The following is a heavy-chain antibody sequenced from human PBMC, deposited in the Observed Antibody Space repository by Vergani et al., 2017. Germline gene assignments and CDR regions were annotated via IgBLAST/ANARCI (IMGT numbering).Heavy chain of an antibody. J-gene: IGHJ4*02. V-gene: IGHV1-69*01. D-gene: IGHD3-22*01. CDR3: ARSLYYYDSSGYYVGY. Sequence: QVQLVQSGAEVKKPGSSVKVSCKASGGTFSSYAISWVRQAPGQGLEWMGGIIPIFGTANYAQKFQGRVTITADEATSTAYMGLSSLRSEYTAVYYCARSLYYYDSSGYYVGYWGQGTLVTVSS. CDR2: IIPIFGTA. CDR1: GGTFSSYA.